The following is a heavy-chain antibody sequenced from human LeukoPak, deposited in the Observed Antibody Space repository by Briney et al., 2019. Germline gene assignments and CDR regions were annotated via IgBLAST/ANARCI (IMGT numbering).Heavy chain of an antibody. J-gene: IGHJ6*02. CDR3: ARDRVESSGYYYYYGMDV. Sequence: SETLSLTCTVSGASINTYYWSWIRQPAGKGLEWLGRIYTSSGSTNYSPSLKGRVTISLDRSKNQFSLKLSSVTAADTAVYYCARDRVESSGYYYYYGMDVWGQGTTVTVSS. D-gene: IGHD2-15*01. CDR1: GASINTYY. CDR2: IYTSSGST. V-gene: IGHV4-4*07.